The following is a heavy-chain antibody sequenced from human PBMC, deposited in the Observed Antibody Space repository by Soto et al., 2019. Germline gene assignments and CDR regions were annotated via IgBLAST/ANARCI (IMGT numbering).Heavy chain of an antibody. Sequence: GGSLRLSCAASGFTFNIYAMSWVRQAPGKGLEWVSAISGGCGVTYYADSVEGGFTIAKDNSNNTLYLQMSSLRAEDTAVYYCARAAPRYCSGGSCYSGRDYWGQGTLVTVSS. CDR1: GFTFNIYA. CDR2: ISGGCGVT. V-gene: IGHV3-23*01. J-gene: IGHJ4*02. CDR3: ARAAPRYCSGGSCYSGRDY. D-gene: IGHD2-15*01.